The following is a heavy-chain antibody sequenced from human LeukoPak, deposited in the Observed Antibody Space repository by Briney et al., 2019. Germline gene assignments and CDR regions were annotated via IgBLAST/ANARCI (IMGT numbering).Heavy chain of an antibody. CDR1: GLTFSTYA. Sequence: PGGSLRLSCAASGLTFSTYAMHWVRQAPGKGLEWVAVKSYDGSNKYYADSVKGRFTISRDNSKNTLYLQMNSLRTEDTAVYYCARSGRYFDWLLSPDWGQGTLVTVSS. J-gene: IGHJ4*02. CDR3: ARSGRYFDWLLSPD. CDR2: KSYDGSNK. D-gene: IGHD3-9*01. V-gene: IGHV3-30-3*01.